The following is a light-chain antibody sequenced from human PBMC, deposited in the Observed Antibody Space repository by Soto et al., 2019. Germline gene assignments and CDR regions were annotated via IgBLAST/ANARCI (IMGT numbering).Light chain of an antibody. CDR2: GAS. V-gene: IGKV3-15*01. CDR1: QSVSSN. CDR3: HQYNNWHT. Sequence: EIVMTQSPATLSVSPGERATLSCRASQSVSSNLAWYQQKPGQAPRLLIYGASTRATGVPARFSGTGSGTEFTLTISSLQSEDFVVYYCHQYNNWHTFGQGTKLEIK. J-gene: IGKJ2*01.